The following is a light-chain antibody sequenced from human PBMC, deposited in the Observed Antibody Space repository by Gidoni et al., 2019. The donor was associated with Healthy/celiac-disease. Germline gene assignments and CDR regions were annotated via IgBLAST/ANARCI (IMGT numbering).Light chain of an antibody. CDR2: GAS. Sequence: EIVMTQTPATLSVSPGERVTLSCRASQSVSSNLAWFQQKPGQAPRLLIYGASTRATGIPARFSGSGSGTEFTLPIHRLQSEDFAVYYCQQYTNWPRTFGQGTKVEI. CDR3: QQYTNWPRT. CDR1: QSVSSN. V-gene: IGKV3-15*01. J-gene: IGKJ1*01.